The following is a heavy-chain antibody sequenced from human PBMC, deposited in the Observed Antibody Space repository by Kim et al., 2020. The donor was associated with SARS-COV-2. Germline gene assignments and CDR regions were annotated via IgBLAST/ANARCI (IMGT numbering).Heavy chain of an antibody. J-gene: IGHJ3*02. V-gene: IGHV1-24*01. D-gene: IGHD2-2*02. CDR3: ATARDEVPAAITFAFDI. CDR1: GYTLTELS. CDR2: FDPEDGET. Sequence: ASVKVSCKVSGYTLTELSMHWVRQAPGKGLEWMGGFDPEDGETIYAQKFQGRVTMTEDTSTDTAYMELSSLRSEDTAVYYCATARDEVPAAITFAFDIWGQGTMVTVSS.